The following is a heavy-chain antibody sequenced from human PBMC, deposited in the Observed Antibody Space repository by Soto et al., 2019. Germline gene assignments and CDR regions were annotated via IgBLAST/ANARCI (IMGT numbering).Heavy chain of an antibody. CDR2: ISYDGSND. V-gene: IGHV3-30*04. CDR1: GFSFSAFA. J-gene: IGHJ6*02. CDR3: ARQRPNYDILTGPIYYYYFGMDV. Sequence: GGSLRLSCAASGFSFSAFAMQWVRQAPGKGLEWVAVISYDGSNDYYTDSAKGRFTVSRDSSKSTLDLQMNSLRPEDTAVYYCARQRPNYDILTGPIYYYYFGMDVWGQGTTVTVSS. D-gene: IGHD3-9*01.